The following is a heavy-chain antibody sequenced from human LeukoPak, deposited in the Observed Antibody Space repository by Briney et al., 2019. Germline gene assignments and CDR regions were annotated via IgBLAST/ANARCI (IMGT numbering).Heavy chain of an antibody. CDR2: INPNSGGT. Sequence: ASLKVSCKASGYTFTGYYIHWVRQAPGQGLEWMGWINPNSGGTNYAQKFQGRVTMTRDTSISTAYMELSRLRSDDTAVYYCARDVVAAAGSFDYWGQGTLVTVSS. CDR3: ARDVVAAAGSFDY. D-gene: IGHD6-13*01. V-gene: IGHV1-2*02. J-gene: IGHJ4*02. CDR1: GYTFTGYY.